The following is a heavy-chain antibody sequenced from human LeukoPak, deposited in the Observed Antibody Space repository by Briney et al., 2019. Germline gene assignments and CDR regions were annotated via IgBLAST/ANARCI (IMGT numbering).Heavy chain of an antibody. V-gene: IGHV4-31*03. CDR3: ARSDCSSTSCYGGYNYYGMDV. CDR1: GGSISSGGYY. Sequence: SETLSLTCTVSGGSISSGGYYWSWTRQHPGRGLEWIGYIYYSGSTYYNPSLKSRVTISVDTSKNQFSLKLSSVTAADMAVYYCARSDCSSTSCYGGYNYYGMDVWGQGTTVTVSS. J-gene: IGHJ6*02. D-gene: IGHD2-2*01. CDR2: IYYSGST.